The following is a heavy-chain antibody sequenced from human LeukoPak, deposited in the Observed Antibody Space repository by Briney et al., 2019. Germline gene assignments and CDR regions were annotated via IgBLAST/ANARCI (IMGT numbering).Heavy chain of an antibody. J-gene: IGHJ4*02. V-gene: IGHV4-59*01. CDR1: GGSINGYY. Sequence: SETLSLTCSVSGGSINGYYWEWIRQPPGKGLEWIGYIAYNGNTNYSPSLKSRVTMSIDTSKNQFSLKLPSVTAVDTAVYYCARAGTSGWYGEYWGRGILVTVSS. CDR2: IAYNGNT. CDR3: ARAGTSGWYGEY. D-gene: IGHD6-19*01.